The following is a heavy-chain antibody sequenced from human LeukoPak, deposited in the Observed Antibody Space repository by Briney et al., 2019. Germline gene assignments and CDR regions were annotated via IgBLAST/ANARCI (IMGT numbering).Heavy chain of an antibody. CDR1: GYTFTSYW. D-gene: IGHD3-10*01. CDR3: ARRVDYASGSYGPNFDH. J-gene: IGHJ4*02. CDR2: IYPGDSDT. Sequence: GESLKISCKGSGYTFTSYWIGWVRQMPGKGLEWMGIIYPGDSDTRYSPSFQGQVTISADKSISTAYLQWSSLKASDTAMYYCARRVDYASGSYGPNFDHWGQGALVTVSS. V-gene: IGHV5-51*01.